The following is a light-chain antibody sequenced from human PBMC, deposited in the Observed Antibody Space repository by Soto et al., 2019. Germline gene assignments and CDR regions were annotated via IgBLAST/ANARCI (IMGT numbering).Light chain of an antibody. Sequence: EIVMTQSPATLSVSPGERATLSCRASQTVNSNLAWYQQKPGQAPRLLIYGASTRATGIPARFSGSGPGTEFTLTISSLQSEDFAVYYCQQYNNWPRTFGQGTKVDIK. CDR1: QTVNSN. CDR2: GAS. J-gene: IGKJ1*01. CDR3: QQYNNWPRT. V-gene: IGKV3-15*01.